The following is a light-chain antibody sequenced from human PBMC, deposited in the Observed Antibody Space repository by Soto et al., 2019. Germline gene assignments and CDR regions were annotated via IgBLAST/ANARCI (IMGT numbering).Light chain of an antibody. CDR3: QQSSSSPIT. CDR1: HNIYNY. J-gene: IGKJ5*01. V-gene: IGKV1-39*01. CDR2: DAS. Sequence: DIRLTQSPSSLSASVGDRVTIACQASHNIYNYLNWYQHRPGKAPKVLIFDASNLESGVPSRFTGSGSGTDFTLTVNSLQPEDFATYYCQQSSSSPITFGQGTRLEIK.